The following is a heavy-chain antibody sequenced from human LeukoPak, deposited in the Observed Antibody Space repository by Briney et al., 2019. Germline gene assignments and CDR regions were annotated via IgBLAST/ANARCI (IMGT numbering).Heavy chain of an antibody. V-gene: IGHV3-48*01. Sequence: GGSLRLSCAASGFTFSNYNMNWVRQAPGKGLEWISYITLSTTLTYYSDSVKGRFTISRDNAKNSLYLQMNSLRAEDTAVYYCARDSGRGYVPRIRYYYYYMDVWGKGTTVTVSS. CDR2: ITLSTTLT. D-gene: IGHD5-12*01. CDR3: ARDSGRGYVPRIRYYYYYMDV. J-gene: IGHJ6*03. CDR1: GFTFSNYN.